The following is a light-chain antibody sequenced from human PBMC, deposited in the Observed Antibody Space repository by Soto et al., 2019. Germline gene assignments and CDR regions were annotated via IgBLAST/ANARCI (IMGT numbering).Light chain of an antibody. V-gene: IGLV3-21*04. CDR2: YDS. J-gene: IGLJ1*01. CDR3: LVWDSSSDHYV. Sequence: SYDLTQPPSVSVAPGKTARITCGGNNIGSKSVHWYQQKPGQAPVLVIYYDSDRPSGSPERFSGSNSGNTATLTISRVEAGDEADYYCLVWDSSSDHYVFGTGTKLTVL. CDR1: NIGSKS.